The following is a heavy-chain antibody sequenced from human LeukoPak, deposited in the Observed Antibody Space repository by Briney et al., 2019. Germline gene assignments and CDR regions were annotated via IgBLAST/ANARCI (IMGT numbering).Heavy chain of an antibody. CDR1: GYTFTDYY. CDR3: ARAGRSDILTGTPEAGYYYMDV. D-gene: IGHD3-9*01. J-gene: IGHJ6*03. CDR2: INPNSGGT. V-gene: IGHV1-2*02. Sequence: VASVKVFCKASGYTFTDYYMHWVRQAPGQGLEWMGWINPNSGGTNYAWRFQGRVTMTRDTSISTAYMELSRLRSDDTAVYYCARAGRSDILTGTPEAGYYYMDVWGKGTTVTISS.